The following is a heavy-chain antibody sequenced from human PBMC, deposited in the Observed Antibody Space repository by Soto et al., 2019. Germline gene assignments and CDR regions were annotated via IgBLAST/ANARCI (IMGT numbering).Heavy chain of an antibody. D-gene: IGHD3-22*01. CDR2: ISYDGSEK. CDR3: AKIGIPVYSERSGVGY. Sequence: QVQLVESGGGVVQPGRSLRLSCAASGFTFHYYAMHWVRQAPGKGLEWVAVISYDGSEKYYSDSVKGRFTISRDNSKNTLFLQMNSLGAEDTAVYYCAKIGIPVYSERSGVGYWGQGTLVIVSA. V-gene: IGHV3-30*18. CDR1: GFTFHYYA. J-gene: IGHJ4*02.